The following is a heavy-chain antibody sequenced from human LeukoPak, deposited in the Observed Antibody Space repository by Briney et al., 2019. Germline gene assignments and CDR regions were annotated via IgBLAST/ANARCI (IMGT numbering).Heavy chain of an antibody. CDR3: AKDQDIVVIPAALNWFDP. Sequence: ETLSLTCAVYGGSFSGYYWSWVRQAPGKGLEWVSAISGSGGSTYYADSVKGRFTISRDNSKNTLYLQMNSLRAEDTAVYYCAKDQDIVVIPAALNWFDPWGQGTLVTVSS. CDR1: GGSFSGYY. CDR2: ISGSGGST. J-gene: IGHJ5*02. D-gene: IGHD2-2*01. V-gene: IGHV3-23*01.